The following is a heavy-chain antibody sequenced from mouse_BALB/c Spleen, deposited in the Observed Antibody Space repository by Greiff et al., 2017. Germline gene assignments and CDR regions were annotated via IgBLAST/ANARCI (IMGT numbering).Heavy chain of an antibody. Sequence: EVKLVESGGGLVQPGGSRKLSCAASGFTFSSFGMHWVRQAPEKGLEWVAYISSGSSTIYYADTVKGRFTISRDNPKNTLFLQMTSLRSEDTAMYYCARSLDGYWFACWGQGTLVTVSA. V-gene: IGHV5-17*02. CDR2: ISSGSSTI. CDR3: ARSLDGYWFAC. CDR1: GFTFSSFG. J-gene: IGHJ3*01. D-gene: IGHD2-3*01.